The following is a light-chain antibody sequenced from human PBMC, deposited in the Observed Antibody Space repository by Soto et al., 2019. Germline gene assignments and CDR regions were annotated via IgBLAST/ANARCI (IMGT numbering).Light chain of an antibody. CDR1: QDIRND. CDR3: LQDYNYPWT. CDR2: AAS. Sequence: AIQMTQSPSSLYASVGDRVTITCRASQDIRNDLGWYQEKLGQAPKLLIYAASNLQSGVPSRFSGSGSGTDFTLTISSLQPEDFSTYYCLQDYNYPWTFGQGTKVEI. J-gene: IGKJ1*01. V-gene: IGKV1-6*01.